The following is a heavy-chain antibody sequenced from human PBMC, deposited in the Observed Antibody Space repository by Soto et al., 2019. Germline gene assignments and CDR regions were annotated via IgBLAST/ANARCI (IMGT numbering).Heavy chain of an antibody. CDR2: IIPIFGTA. Sequence: SVKVSCKASGGTFSSYAISWVRQAPGQGLEWMGGIIPIFGTANYAQKFQGRVTITADESTSTAYMELSSLRSEDTAVYYCARERFRYYDYVWGSYRYPFDYWGQGTLVTVS. V-gene: IGHV1-69*13. CDR3: ARERFRYYDYVWGSYRYPFDY. CDR1: GGTFSSYA. J-gene: IGHJ4*02. D-gene: IGHD3-16*02.